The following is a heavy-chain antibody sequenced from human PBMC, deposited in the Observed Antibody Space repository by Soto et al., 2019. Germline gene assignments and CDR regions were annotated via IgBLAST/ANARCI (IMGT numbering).Heavy chain of an antibody. V-gene: IGHV4-59*08. CDR2: IYYSGST. J-gene: IGHJ4*02. Sequence: QVQLQESGPGLVKPSETLSLTCTVSGGSISSYYWSWIRQPPGKGLEWIGYIYYSGSTNYNPSLKSRVNISVDTSKNQFSLKLSCVTAADTAVYYCARRWGDYFDYWGQGTLVTVSS. CDR1: GGSISSYY. CDR3: ARRWGDYFDY. D-gene: IGHD3-16*01.